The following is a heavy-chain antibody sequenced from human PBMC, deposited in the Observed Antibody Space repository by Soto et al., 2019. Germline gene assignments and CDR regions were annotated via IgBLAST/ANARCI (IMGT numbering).Heavy chain of an antibody. D-gene: IGHD3-9*01. Sequence: AASVKVSCKASGGTFSSYAISWVRQAPGQGLEWMGGIIPIFGTANYAQKFQGRVTITADESTSTAYMELSSLRSEDTAVYYCARDFDPYSEYYDILTGYYWGQGTLVTVSS. V-gene: IGHV1-69*13. J-gene: IGHJ4*02. CDR2: IIPIFGTA. CDR1: GGTFSSYA. CDR3: ARDFDPYSEYYDILTGYY.